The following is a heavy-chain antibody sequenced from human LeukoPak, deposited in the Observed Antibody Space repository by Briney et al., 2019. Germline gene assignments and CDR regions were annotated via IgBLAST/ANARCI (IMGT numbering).Heavy chain of an antibody. V-gene: IGHV3-48*01. J-gene: IGHJ4*02. CDR2: ISSSSSTI. CDR3: ARGPSNRYCSSTSCCPPFFY. D-gene: IGHD2-2*01. Sequence: PGGSLRLSCAASGFTFSSYSMNWVRQAPGKGLEWVSYISSSSSTIYYADSVKGRFTISRDNAKNSLYLQMNSLRAEDTAVYYCARGPSNRYCSSTSCCPPFFYWGQGTLVTVSS. CDR1: GFTFSSYS.